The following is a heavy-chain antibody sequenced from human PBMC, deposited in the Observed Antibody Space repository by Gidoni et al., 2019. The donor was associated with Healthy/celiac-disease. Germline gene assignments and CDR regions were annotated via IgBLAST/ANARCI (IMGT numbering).Heavy chain of an antibody. V-gene: IGHV4-39*01. CDR3: ARLFSGDYPDY. J-gene: IGHJ4*02. CDR2: IYYSGST. CDR1: GGSISSSSYY. D-gene: IGHD4-17*01. Sequence: HLQLQESGPGLVQHSETLSLTCTVSGGSISSSSYYWGWLRQRPGKVLEWIGIIYYSGSTYYNPSLKSRVTIYVDTSKNQFYLKLSSVTAADTAVYYWARLFSGDYPDYWGQGTLVTVSS.